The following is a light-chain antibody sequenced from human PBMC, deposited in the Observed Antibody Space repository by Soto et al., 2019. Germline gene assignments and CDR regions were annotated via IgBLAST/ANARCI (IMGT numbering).Light chain of an antibody. CDR2: AAS. J-gene: IGKJ1*01. CDR1: QGIRSD. V-gene: IGKV1-6*01. Sequence: AIQMTQSPSSLSASVGDRVTITCRASQGIRSDLGWYQQKPGKAPKLLIQAASTLQTGVPSRFSGSGSGTEFTLTISSLQPEDFATYYCLQDYNYPRTFGQGTKVEI. CDR3: LQDYNYPRT.